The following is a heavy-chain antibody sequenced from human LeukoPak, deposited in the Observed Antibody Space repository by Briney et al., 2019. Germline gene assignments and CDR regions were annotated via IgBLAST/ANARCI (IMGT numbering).Heavy chain of an antibody. V-gene: IGHV4-4*02. D-gene: IGHD4-17*01. CDR3: ARQEESGDYEVI. J-gene: IGHJ3*02. CDR1: GSSLSSSNY. CDR2: IYHSGST. Sequence: KSSGTLSLTCSVSGSSLSSSNYWSWVRQPPGRGLEWIGEIYHSGSTNYNPSLKSRVTISVDKSKNQFSLELNSVTAADTAMYYCARQEESGDYEVIWGQGTMVTVSS.